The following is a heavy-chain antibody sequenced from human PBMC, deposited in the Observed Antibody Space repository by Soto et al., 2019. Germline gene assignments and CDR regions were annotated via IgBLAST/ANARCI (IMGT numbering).Heavy chain of an antibody. J-gene: IGHJ4*02. D-gene: IGHD3-16*01. V-gene: IGHV4-4*02. CDR1: GASISDSKW. CDR2: ISPSGNS. CDR3: ANKGGTYDVN. Sequence: QVQLQESGPGLVKPSGTLSLTCAVSGASISDSKWWTWVRQSPGKGLEWIGEISPSGNSNYNTSLKGRGNISVDKSNNQFSLQLISVTAAATAIYYCANKGGTYDVNWGQGTLVTVSS.